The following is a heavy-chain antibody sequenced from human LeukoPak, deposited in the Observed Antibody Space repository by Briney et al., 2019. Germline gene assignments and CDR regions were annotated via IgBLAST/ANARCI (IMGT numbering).Heavy chain of an antibody. V-gene: IGHV1-69*04. Sequence: ASVKVSCKASGGTFSSYAISWVRQAPGQGLEWMGRIIPILGIANYAQKFQGRVTITADKSTSTAYMELSSLRSEDTAVYYCARVEYSGYDSYYFDYWGQGTLVTVSS. CDR3: ARVEYSGYDSYYFDY. J-gene: IGHJ4*02. D-gene: IGHD5-12*01. CDR2: IIPILGIA. CDR1: GGTFSSYA.